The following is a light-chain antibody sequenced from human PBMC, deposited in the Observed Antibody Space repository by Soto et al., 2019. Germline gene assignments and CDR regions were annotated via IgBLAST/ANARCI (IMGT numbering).Light chain of an antibody. CDR1: QSVRSSY. V-gene: IGKV3-20*01. CDR3: QQYNNWPPLT. J-gene: IGKJ5*01. CDR2: DAS. Sequence: EIVLTQSPGTLSLSPGERATLSCRASQSVRSSYLAWYQQKPGQAPRLLIFDASSRATGIPDRFSGSGSGTDFTLTISRLEPEDFAVYYCQQYNNWPPLTFGQGTRLDNK.